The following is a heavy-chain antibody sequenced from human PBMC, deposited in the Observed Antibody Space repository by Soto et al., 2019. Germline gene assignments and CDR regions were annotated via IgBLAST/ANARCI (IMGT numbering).Heavy chain of an antibody. D-gene: IGHD3-3*01. CDR2: IWYDGSKK. V-gene: IGHV3-33*01. CDR1: GFTFSSFG. CDR3: ARDASYYSLWSGYYPSRNGMDV. Sequence: QVQVVESGGGVVQPGRSLRLSCAASGFTFSSFGMHWVRQAPGKGLEWVSRIWYDGSKKSYGDSVKGRFTISRDNSRNTVYLQMNSLRADYTAVYYCARDASYYSLWSGYYPSRNGMDVWGQGTTVTVSS. J-gene: IGHJ6*02.